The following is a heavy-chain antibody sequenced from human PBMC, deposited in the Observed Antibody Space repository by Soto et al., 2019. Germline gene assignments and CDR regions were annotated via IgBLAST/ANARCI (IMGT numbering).Heavy chain of an antibody. CDR3: ARIMLTTENFDY. CDR1: GFTFSNYA. Sequence: PGGSLRLSCATSGFTFSNYAVAWVRQAPGKGLEWVSSLDSSGHFIYYTDSVRGRFTTSRDNSKNTLYLQLNSLRAEDTAVYYCARIMLTTENFDYWGQGTLVTVSS. V-gene: IGHV3-23*01. J-gene: IGHJ4*02. CDR2: LDSSGHFI. D-gene: IGHD3-16*01.